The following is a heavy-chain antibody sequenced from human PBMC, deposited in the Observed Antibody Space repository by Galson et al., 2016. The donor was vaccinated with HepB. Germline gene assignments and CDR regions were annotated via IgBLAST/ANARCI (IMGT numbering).Heavy chain of an antibody. CDR2: IDTGDGDT. V-gene: IGHV1-3*04. D-gene: IGHD3-16*02. Sequence: SVKVSCKASGYSFTKHPIHWVRQAPGQRLEWMGWIDTGDGDTKYSQKFQGRLTITRNTSANIVYLDLSSLTSADSALYYCASHALLLGDSSLYPVTNDYWGQGTLVTVSS. CDR3: ASHALLLGDSSLYPVTNDY. J-gene: IGHJ4*02. CDR1: GYSFTKHP.